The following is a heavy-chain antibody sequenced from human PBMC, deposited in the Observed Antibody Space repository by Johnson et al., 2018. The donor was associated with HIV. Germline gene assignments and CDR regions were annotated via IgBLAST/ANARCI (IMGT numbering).Heavy chain of an antibody. CDR3: AREQLVLGSFRPVAFDI. V-gene: IGHV3-13*01. J-gene: IGHJ3*02. Sequence: VQLVESGGGLVQPGGSLRLSCAASEFTFSNYDMHWVRQATGKGLEWVSAIGSAGDTYYPGSVKGRFTISRENAKNSLYLQMNSLRAEDTAVYYCAREQLVLGSFRPVAFDIWGQGTMVTVSS. CDR1: EFTFSNYD. CDR2: IGSAGDT. D-gene: IGHD6-13*01.